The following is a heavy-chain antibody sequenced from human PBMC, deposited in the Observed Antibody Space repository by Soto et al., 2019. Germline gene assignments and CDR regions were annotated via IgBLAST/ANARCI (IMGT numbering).Heavy chain of an antibody. Sequence: QVQLVQSGAEVKKPGASVKVSCKASGYTFTGYYMHWVRQAPGQGLEWMGWINPNSGGTNYAQKFQGWVTMTRDTSISTAYMELSRLRSDDTAVYYCAKGGYSAGYGTTIPTDAFAIWGQGTMVTVSS. D-gene: IGHD5-18*01. J-gene: IGHJ3*02. CDR3: AKGGYSAGYGTTIPTDAFAI. CDR1: GYTFTGYY. CDR2: INPNSGGT. V-gene: IGHV1-2*04.